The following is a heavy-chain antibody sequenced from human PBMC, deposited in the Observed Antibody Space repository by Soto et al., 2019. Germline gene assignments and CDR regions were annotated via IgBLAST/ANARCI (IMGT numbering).Heavy chain of an antibody. CDR1: GFIFKNYW. Sequence: EVQLVESGGGLVQPGGSLRLSCAASGFIFKNYWMHWVRQAPGKGLVWVSRINSDGSSTSNADSVKGRFTISRDNVKNTLYLQMNSMRAEDTAVYYCARDLCFGDSCYLSNWFDPWGQGTLVTVSS. D-gene: IGHD2-15*01. J-gene: IGHJ5*02. CDR3: ARDLCFGDSCYLSNWFDP. V-gene: IGHV3-74*01. CDR2: INSDGSST.